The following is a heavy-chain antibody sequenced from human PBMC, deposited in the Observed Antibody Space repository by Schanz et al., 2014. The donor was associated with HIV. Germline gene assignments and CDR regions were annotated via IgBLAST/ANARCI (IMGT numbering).Heavy chain of an antibody. CDR1: GGTFRSFA. Sequence: QVQLVQSGTEVKKPGSSVKVSCKPSGGTFRSFAISWVRQAPGQGLEWMGGIIPLFGTTNYAQKFQGRVTITADESTSTAYMELSSLKSEDTAMYYCARRGLVGATLYYYYYGMDVWGQGTTVTVSS. D-gene: IGHD1-26*01. J-gene: IGHJ6*02. CDR2: IIPLFGTT. V-gene: IGHV1-69*01. CDR3: ARRGLVGATLYYYYYGMDV.